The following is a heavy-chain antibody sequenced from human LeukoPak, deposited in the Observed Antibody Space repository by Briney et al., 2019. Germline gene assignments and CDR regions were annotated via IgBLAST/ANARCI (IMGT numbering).Heavy chain of an antibody. Sequence: GGSLRLSCVASGLTFSSYNMNWVRQAPGKGLEWVSFISSSSNYIYYADSVKGRFTISRNNAKNSLYLQMNSLRAEDTAVYYCASYYYGSGSYWYFDYWGQGTLVTVSS. J-gene: IGHJ4*02. V-gene: IGHV3-21*04. D-gene: IGHD3-10*01. CDR1: GLTFSSYN. CDR3: ASYYYGSGSYWYFDY. CDR2: ISSSSNYI.